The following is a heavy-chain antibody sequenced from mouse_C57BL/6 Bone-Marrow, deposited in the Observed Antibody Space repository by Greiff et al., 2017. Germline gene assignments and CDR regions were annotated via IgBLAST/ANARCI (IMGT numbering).Heavy chain of an antibody. V-gene: IGHV1-72*01. D-gene: IGHD1-1*01. CDR2: IDPNSGGT. J-gene: IGHJ3*01. Sequence: VQLQQPGAELVKPGASVKLSCKASGYTFTSYWMHWVKQRPGRGLEWIGRIDPNSGGTKYNEKFKSKATLTVDKPSSTAYMQLSSLTSEDSAVYYCARKGAYYYGSSRAFAYWGQGTLVTVSA. CDR1: GYTFTSYW. CDR3: ARKGAYYYGSSRAFAY.